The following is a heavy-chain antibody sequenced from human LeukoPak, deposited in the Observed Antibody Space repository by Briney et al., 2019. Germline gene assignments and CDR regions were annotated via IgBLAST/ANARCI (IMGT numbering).Heavy chain of an antibody. D-gene: IGHD4-17*01. V-gene: IGHV4-59*01. CDR3: ARGYGDYVF. J-gene: IGHJ4*02. CDR2: IYYSGST. CDR1: GGSISSYY. Sequence: SETLSLTCTVSGGSISSYYWSWIRHPPGKGLEWIGYIYYSGSTNYNPSLKSRVTISVDTSKNQFSLKLSSVTAADTAVYYCARGYGDYVFWGQGTLVTVSS.